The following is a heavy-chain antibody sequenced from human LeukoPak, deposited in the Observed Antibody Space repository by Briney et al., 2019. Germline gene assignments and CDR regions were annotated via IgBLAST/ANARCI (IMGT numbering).Heavy chain of an antibody. V-gene: IGHV4-39*07. Sequence: SETLSLTCTVSGGSISSSSYYWGWIRQPPGKGLEWIGSIYHSGSTYYNPSLKSRVTISVDTSKNQFSLKLSSVTAADTAVYYCAREYRNYYDSSGYFFPWGQGTLVTVSS. CDR1: GGSISSSSYY. D-gene: IGHD3-22*01. CDR2: IYHSGST. CDR3: AREYRNYYDSSGYFFP. J-gene: IGHJ5*02.